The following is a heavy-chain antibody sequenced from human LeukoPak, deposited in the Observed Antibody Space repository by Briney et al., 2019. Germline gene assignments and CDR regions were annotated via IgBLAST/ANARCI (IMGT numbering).Heavy chain of an antibody. CDR2: IYYSGST. D-gene: IGHD6-13*01. CDR3: ARVLAAAGIPNFYYYYYYMDV. CDR1: GGSISSSSYY. J-gene: IGHJ6*03. Sequence: SETLSLTCTVSGGSISSSSYYWGWIRQPPGKGLEWIGSIYYSGSTYYNPSLKSRVTISVDTSKNKFSLKLSSVTAADTAVYYCARVLAAAGIPNFYYYYYYMDVWGKGTTVTVSS. V-gene: IGHV4-39*07.